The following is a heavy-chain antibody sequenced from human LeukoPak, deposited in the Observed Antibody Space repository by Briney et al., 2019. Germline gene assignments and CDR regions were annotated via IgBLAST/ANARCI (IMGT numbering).Heavy chain of an antibody. CDR3: ASAGGSYYSFDY. J-gene: IGHJ4*02. CDR1: GGSISSYY. CDR2: IYYSGST. D-gene: IGHD1-26*01. V-gene: IGHV4-59*08. Sequence: SETLSLTCTVSGGSISSYYWSWIRQPPGKGLEWIGYIYYSGSTNCNPSLRSRVTISVDTSKNQFSLKLSSVTAADTAVYYCASAGGSYYSFDYWGQGTLVTVSS.